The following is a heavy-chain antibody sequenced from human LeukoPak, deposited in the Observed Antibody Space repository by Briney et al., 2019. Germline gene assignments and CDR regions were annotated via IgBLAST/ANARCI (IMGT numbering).Heavy chain of an antibody. CDR1: GGSFSGYY. CDR3: ATSPYSSWCWFDP. D-gene: IGHD6-6*01. CDR2: INHSGST. V-gene: IGHV4-34*01. J-gene: IGHJ5*02. Sequence: PSETLSLTCAVYGGSFSGYYWSWIRQPPGKGLEWIGEINHSGSTNYNPSLKSRVTISVDTSKNQFSLKLSSVTAADTAVYYCATSPYSSWCWFDPWGQGTLVTVSS.